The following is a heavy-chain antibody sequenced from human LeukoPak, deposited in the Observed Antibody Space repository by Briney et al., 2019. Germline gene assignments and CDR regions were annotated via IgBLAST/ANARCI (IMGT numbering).Heavy chain of an antibody. CDR1: GFTFSSYS. J-gene: IGHJ5*02. Sequence: GGSLRLSCAASGFTFSSYSMNWVRQAPGKGLEWVSSISSSSSYIYYADSVKGRFTISRDNAKNSLYLQMNSLRAEDTAVYYCARGPWKGYCSSTSCSGVYGSETNWFDPWGQGTLVTVSS. D-gene: IGHD2-2*01. V-gene: IGHV3-21*01. CDR2: ISSSSSYI. CDR3: ARGPWKGYCSSTSCSGVYGSETNWFDP.